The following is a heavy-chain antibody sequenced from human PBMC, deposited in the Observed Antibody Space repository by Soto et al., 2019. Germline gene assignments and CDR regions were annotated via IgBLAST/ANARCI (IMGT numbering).Heavy chain of an antibody. J-gene: IGHJ6*02. V-gene: IGHV3-30*18. CDR2: IYDGSNK. D-gene: IGHD3-3*01. CDR1: GFTFSSYG. Sequence: QVQLVESGGGVVQPGRSLRLSCAASGFTFSSYGMHWVRQAPGKGLEWVAVIYDGSNKYYADSVKGRFTISRDNSKNTLYLQMNSLRADDATVYYCSKQLWSGSIDVWGQGTTVTVSS. CDR3: SKQLWSGSIDV.